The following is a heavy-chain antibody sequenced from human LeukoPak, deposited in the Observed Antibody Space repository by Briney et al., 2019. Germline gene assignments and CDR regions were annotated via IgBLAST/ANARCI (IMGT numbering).Heavy chain of an antibody. V-gene: IGHV3-7*04. Sequence: PGGSLRLSCAASGFTFNTYWMSWVRQAPGKGLEWVANIKEDGSEKYYVDFVKGRFTISRDNAKNSLYLQMNSLRVEDTAVYYCARDDYNRLWGQGTQVTVSS. J-gene: IGHJ4*02. CDR2: IKEDGSEK. CDR1: GFTFNTYW. CDR3: ARDDYNRL. D-gene: IGHD1-14*01.